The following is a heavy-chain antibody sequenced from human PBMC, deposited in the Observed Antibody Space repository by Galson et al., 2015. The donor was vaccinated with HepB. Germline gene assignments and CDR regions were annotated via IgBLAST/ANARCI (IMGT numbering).Heavy chain of an antibody. CDR3: ALYTVTSNCYALDV. Sequence: SVKVSCKASGYTFIDYYVHWVRQAPGQGLEWMAYINPNTGDTKSAQRFQGRVTVTRDTSISTAYMELSGLRSDDTGVYYCALYTVTSNCYALDVWGQGTTVTVSS. D-gene: IGHD4-17*01. V-gene: IGHV1-2*02. CDR2: INPNTGDT. J-gene: IGHJ6*02. CDR1: GYTFIDYY.